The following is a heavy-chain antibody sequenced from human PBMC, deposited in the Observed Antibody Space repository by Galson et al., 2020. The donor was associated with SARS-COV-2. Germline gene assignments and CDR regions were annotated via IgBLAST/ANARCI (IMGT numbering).Heavy chain of an antibody. Sequence: GESLKISCAASEFTFSRYWMHWVRQAPGKGLVWVSRINSDGSGTTYADSVKGRFTISRDNAKNTLYLQMNSLRVEDTAFYYCARDGIYSNGDRICDVWGQGTMVTVSS. CDR3: ARDGIYSNGDRICDV. CDR1: EFTFSRYW. V-gene: IGHV3-74*01. J-gene: IGHJ3*01. D-gene: IGHD3-22*01. CDR2: INSDGSGT.